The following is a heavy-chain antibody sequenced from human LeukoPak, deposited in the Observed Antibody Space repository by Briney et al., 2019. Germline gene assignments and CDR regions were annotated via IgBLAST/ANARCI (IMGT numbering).Heavy chain of an antibody. J-gene: IGHJ6*03. CDR3: AKVGKRDYDIYRKYYYYYYMDV. CDR1: GYTFTSYA. Sequence: ASVKVSCKASGYTFTSYAMNWVRQAPGQGLEWMGWINTNTGNPTYAQGFTGRFVFSLDTSVSTAYLQISSLKAEDTAVYYCAKVGKRDYDIYRKYYYYYYMDVWGKGTTVTVSS. CDR2: INTNTGNP. D-gene: IGHD3-9*01. V-gene: IGHV7-4-1*02.